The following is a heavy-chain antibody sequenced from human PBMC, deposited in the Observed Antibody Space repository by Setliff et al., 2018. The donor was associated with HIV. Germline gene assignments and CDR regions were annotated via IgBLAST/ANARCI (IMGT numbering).Heavy chain of an antibody. CDR2: ITHSGST. CDR3: ARAQLPPTYIDV. Sequence: SETLSLTCAVSGFSINSGYSWDWIRQSPGKGLEWIGMITHSGSTNYNPSLKSRVTISVDTSKNHFSLKLTSVTAADTAVYYCARAQLPPTYIDVWGKGTTVTVSS. D-gene: IGHD2-2*01. J-gene: IGHJ6*03. V-gene: IGHV4-38-2*01. CDR1: GFSINSGYS.